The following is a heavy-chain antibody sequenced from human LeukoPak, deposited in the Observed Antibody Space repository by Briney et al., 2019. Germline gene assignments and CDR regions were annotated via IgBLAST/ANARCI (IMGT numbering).Heavy chain of an antibody. Sequence: ASVKVSCKASGGTFTSYDINWVRQATGQGLEWMGWMNPNSGNTGYAQKFQGRVTMTRNTSISTAYMELSSLRSEDTAVYYCARGRYYDILTGYYWPYYYYGMDVWGQGTTVTVSS. CDR3: ARGRYYDILTGYYWPYYYYGMDV. J-gene: IGHJ6*02. D-gene: IGHD3-9*01. CDR2: MNPNSGNT. CDR1: GGTFTSYD. V-gene: IGHV1-8*01.